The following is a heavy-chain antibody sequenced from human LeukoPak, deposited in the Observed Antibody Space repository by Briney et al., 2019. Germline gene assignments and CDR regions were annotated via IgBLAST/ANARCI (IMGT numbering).Heavy chain of an antibody. CDR3: AKACRVSNADAVL. Sequence: GGSLTLSCAASGFTFSSYAMSWVREAPARGLEWVSSLRGNGDTFYADSVKGRFTLSRDDSRNTVYLQLNNLRVEDTAVYYCAKACRVSNADAVLWGQGTVVTVSS. J-gene: IGHJ4*02. CDR2: LRGNGDT. V-gene: IGHV3-23*01. D-gene: IGHD1-1*01. CDR1: GFTFSSYA.